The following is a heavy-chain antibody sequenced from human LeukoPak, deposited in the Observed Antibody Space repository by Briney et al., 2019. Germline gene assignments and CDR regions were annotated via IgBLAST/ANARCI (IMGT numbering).Heavy chain of an antibody. J-gene: IGHJ4*02. D-gene: IGHD3-16*01. Sequence: GGSLRLSCAAAGFTFSSYGMSWVRPAAGKGREWVSAISSSGGSTFYADSGKGRFTISRDNAKNSMYLQMNSLRAEDTAVYYCARDRGGYDDYWGQGTLVTVSS. CDR2: ISSSGGST. V-gene: IGHV3-21*01. CDR3: ARDRGGYDDY. CDR1: GFTFSSYG.